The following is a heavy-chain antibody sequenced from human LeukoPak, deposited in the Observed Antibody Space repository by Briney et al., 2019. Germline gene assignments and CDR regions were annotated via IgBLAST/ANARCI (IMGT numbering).Heavy chain of an antibody. CDR1: GFTVSSND. Sequence: KSGGSLRLSCAASGFTVSSNDMSCVRQAPGKGLECISVIYSGGSTDYADSVKGRLTISRDNSKNTLYLQMNSLRAEDTAVYYCARVVDHDYGDYYLDYWGQGTLVTVSS. CDR3: ARVVDHDYGDYYLDY. D-gene: IGHD4-17*01. V-gene: IGHV3-53*01. J-gene: IGHJ4*02. CDR2: IYSGGST.